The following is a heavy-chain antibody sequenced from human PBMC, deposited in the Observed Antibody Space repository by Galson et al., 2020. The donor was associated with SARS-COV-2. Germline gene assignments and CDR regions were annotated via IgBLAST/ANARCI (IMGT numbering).Heavy chain of an antibody. D-gene: IGHD3-10*01. CDR2: IDWDDDK. CDR3: ARMVVRGVTYDY. CDR1: GFSLSTSGMC. J-gene: IGHJ4*02. V-gene: IGHV2-70*11. Sequence: SGPTLVKPTQTLTLNCTFSGFSLSTSGMCVSWIRQPPGKALQWLARIDWDDDKYYRTSLKTRLTSSKDTSKNQVVLTMTNMDPVDTATYYCARMVVRGVTYDYWGQGTLVTVSS.